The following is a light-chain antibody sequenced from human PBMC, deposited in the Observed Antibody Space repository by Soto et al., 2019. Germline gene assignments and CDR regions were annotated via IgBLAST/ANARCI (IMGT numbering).Light chain of an antibody. V-gene: IGLV2-8*01. CDR3: SAYAATNLVV. CDR2: EVS. J-gene: IGLJ2*01. CDR1: SSDVGGYKY. Sequence: QSALTQPPSASGSPGQSVTISCTGASSDVGGYKYVSWYQQHPGKAPKVIIYEVSQRASGLSDRFSGSKSGNTASLTVSGLQAEDEAYYYFSAYAATNLVVFGGGTKLTVL.